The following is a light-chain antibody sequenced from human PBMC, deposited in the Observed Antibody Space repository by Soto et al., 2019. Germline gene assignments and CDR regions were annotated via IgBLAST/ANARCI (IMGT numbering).Light chain of an antibody. CDR3: QQYNDCPWT. J-gene: IGKJ1*01. CDR2: KAS. V-gene: IGKV1-5*03. Sequence: DIQMTQSPSTLSASVGDRVTITCRASQSISSWLAWYQQKPGKAPKLLIYKASSLESGVPSRFSGRGSGTAFTLTISSLQPDDFATYYCQQYNDCPWTFGQGTKVEIK. CDR1: QSISSW.